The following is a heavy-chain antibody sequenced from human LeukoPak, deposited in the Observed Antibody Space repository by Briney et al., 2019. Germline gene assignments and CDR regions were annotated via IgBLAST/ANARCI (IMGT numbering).Heavy chain of an antibody. J-gene: IGHJ4*02. V-gene: IGHV3-48*04. CDR3: ARAAGHYFDY. CDR1: GFSFKSYS. D-gene: IGHD3-10*01. CDR2: ITSTSSNL. Sequence: GGSLRLSCAAAGFSFKSYSMNWVRQAPGKGLEWVSFITSTSSNLFYADSVKGRFTVSRDNARNSLYLQMNNLRAEDTAVYYCARAAGHYFDYWGQGSLVTVSS.